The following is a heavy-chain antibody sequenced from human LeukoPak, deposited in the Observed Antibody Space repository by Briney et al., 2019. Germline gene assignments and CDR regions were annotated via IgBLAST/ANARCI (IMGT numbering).Heavy chain of an antibody. CDR3: ARQQQLTGPSEDDAFDI. Sequence: GGSPRLSCAASGFTFSSYWMSWVRQAPGKGLEWVANIKQDGSEKYYVDSVKGRFTISRDNAKNSLYLQMNSLRAEDTAVYYCARQQQLTGPSEDDAFDIWGQGTMVTVSS. D-gene: IGHD6-13*01. CDR1: GFTFSSYW. J-gene: IGHJ3*02. V-gene: IGHV3-7*03. CDR2: IKQDGSEK.